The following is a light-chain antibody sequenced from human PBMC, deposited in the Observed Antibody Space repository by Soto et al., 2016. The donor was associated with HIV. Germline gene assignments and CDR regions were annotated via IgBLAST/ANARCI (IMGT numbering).Light chain of an antibody. CDR2: DAS. CDR1: QGTSSY. Sequence: IQLTQSPSFVSASVGDRVTITCRASQGTSSYLAWYQQKPGKGPRLLIYDASSLESGVPSRFRGGGSGKDFSLIISSLQPEDFATYHCQQFNNYPSLSFGGGTKVELK. J-gene: IGKJ4*01. CDR3: QQFNNYPSLS. V-gene: IGKV1D-13*01.